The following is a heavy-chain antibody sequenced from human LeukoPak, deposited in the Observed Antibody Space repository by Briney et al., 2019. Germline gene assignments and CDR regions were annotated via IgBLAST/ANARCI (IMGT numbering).Heavy chain of an antibody. CDR1: GFTFSIYA. Sequence: GGSLRLSCTDPGFTFSIYAMTWVRQAPGKGLEWISAISGSGGSTYSADSVKGRFTISRDNSKNTLYMQMNSLRAEDTAVYYCAKARSSGSYYYTPDYWGQGTLVTVSS. D-gene: IGHD3-10*01. J-gene: IGHJ4*02. CDR2: ISGSGGST. CDR3: AKARSSGSYYYTPDY. V-gene: IGHV3-23*01.